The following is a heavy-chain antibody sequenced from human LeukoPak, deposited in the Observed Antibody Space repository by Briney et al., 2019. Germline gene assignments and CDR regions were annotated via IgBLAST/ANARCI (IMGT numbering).Heavy chain of an antibody. CDR2: INSSSSYI. CDR1: GFTFSSYS. Sequence: GGSLRLSCAASGFTFSSYSMNWVRQAPGKGLEWVSSINSSSSYIYYADSVKGRFTISRDNAKNSLYLQMNSLRAEDTAVYYCARDWAVAGKGYYFDYWGQGTLVTVSS. V-gene: IGHV3-21*01. D-gene: IGHD6-19*01. CDR3: ARDWAVAGKGYYFDY. J-gene: IGHJ4*02.